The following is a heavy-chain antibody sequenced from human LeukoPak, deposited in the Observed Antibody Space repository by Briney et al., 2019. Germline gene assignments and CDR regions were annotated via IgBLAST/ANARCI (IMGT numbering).Heavy chain of an antibody. V-gene: IGHV5-51*01. D-gene: IGHD3-3*01. J-gene: IGHJ3*02. CDR3: ARHVTIFGVVIMEAFDI. Sequence: GESLKISXKGSGYSFTSYWIGWVRQMPGKGLEWMGIIYPGDSDTRYSPPFQGQVTISADKSISTAYLQWSSLKASDTAMYYCARHVTIFGVVIMEAFDIWGQGTMVTVSS. CDR2: IYPGDSDT. CDR1: GYSFTSYW.